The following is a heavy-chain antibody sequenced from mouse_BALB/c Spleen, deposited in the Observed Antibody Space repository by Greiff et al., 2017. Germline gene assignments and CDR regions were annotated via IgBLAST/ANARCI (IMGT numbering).Heavy chain of an antibody. V-gene: IGHV1S126*01. CDR1: GYSFTSYW. CDR2: IDPSDSET. CDR3: ARSGYYGSGDYFDY. Sequence: LVESGPQLVRPGASVKISCKASGYSFTSYWMHWVKQRPGQGLEWIGMIDPSDSETRLNQKFKDKATLTVDKSSSTAYMQLSSPTSEDSAVYYCARSGYYGSGDYFDYWGQGTTLTVSS. J-gene: IGHJ2*01. D-gene: IGHD1-1*01.